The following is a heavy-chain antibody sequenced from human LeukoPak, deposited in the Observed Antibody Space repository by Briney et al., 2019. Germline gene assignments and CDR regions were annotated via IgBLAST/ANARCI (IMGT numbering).Heavy chain of an antibody. V-gene: IGHV3-23*01. CDR3: ARVGYDSSGYPGHLDY. CDR2: TSTSGGSA. J-gene: IGHJ4*02. CDR1: GFTFSNNA. D-gene: IGHD3-22*01. Sequence: GGSLRLSCAASGFTFSNNAMSWVRQAPGKGLEWVSATSTSGGSAYYADSVKGRFTISRDSSKNTLYLQMNSLRAEDTAVYYCARVGYDSSGYPGHLDYWGQGTLVTVSS.